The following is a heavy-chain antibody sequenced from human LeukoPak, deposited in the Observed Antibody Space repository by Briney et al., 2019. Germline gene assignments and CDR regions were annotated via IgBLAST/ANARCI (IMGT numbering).Heavy chain of an antibody. CDR3: AKDQYLSGRGWETYLISN. D-gene: IGHD1-26*01. CDR2: ISGSGGST. J-gene: IGHJ4*02. V-gene: IGHV3-23*01. CDR1: GITYNSHA. Sequence: SGGSLRLLCAASGITYNSHAMNGLPQAPGKGLQGLSSISGSGGSTNYADSVQGRFTISRDNSMDTLYLQMNSLRPEDAAVYYCAKDQYLSGRGWETYLISNWGRGTLVTVSS.